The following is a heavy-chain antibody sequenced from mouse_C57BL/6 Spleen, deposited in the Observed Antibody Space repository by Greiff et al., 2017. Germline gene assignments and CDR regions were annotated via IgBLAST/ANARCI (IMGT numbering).Heavy chain of an antibody. CDR1: GYSITSGYY. CDR3: ARGTTVEDWYFDV. J-gene: IGHJ1*03. D-gene: IGHD1-1*01. CDR2: ISYDGSN. Sequence: ESGPGLVKPSQSLSLTCSVTGYSITSGYYWNWIRQFPGNKLEWMGYISYDGSNNYNPSLKNRISITRDTSKNQFFLKLNSVTTEDTATYYCARGTTVEDWYFDVWGTGTTVTVSS. V-gene: IGHV3-6*01.